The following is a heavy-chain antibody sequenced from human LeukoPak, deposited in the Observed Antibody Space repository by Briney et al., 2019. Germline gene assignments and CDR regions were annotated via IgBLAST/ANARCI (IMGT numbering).Heavy chain of an antibody. V-gene: IGHV4-59*01. D-gene: IGHD3-22*01. Sequence: PSETLSLTCIVSGGSISSYYWSWIRQPPGKGLEWIGYIYYRGTTNYNPSLKSRVTLSVDTSKNQFSLKLTSVTAADTAVYYCARDSSGYYHWFDPWGQGTLVTVSS. CDR3: ARDSSGYYHWFDP. J-gene: IGHJ5*02. CDR2: IYYRGTT. CDR1: GGSISSYY.